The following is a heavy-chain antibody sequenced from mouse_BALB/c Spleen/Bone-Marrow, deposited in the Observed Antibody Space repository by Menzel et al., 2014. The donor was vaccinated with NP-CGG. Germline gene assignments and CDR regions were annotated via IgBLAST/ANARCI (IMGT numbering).Heavy chain of an antibody. Sequence: EVQRVESGTVLARPGASVKISCKASGYTFTSYWMHWVKQRPGQGLEWIGAIYPGNSDTSYNQKFKGKVKLTTVTSTSTAYMELSSLTKEDSAVYYCTRSYDSYYAMDYWGRGTSVTVSS. CDR3: TRSYDSYYAMDY. J-gene: IGHJ4*01. CDR2: IYPGNSDT. V-gene: IGHV1-5*01. D-gene: IGHD1-1*01. CDR1: GYTFTSYW.